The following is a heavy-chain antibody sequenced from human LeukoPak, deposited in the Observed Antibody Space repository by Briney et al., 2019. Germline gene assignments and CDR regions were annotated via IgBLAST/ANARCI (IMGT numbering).Heavy chain of an antibody. CDR1: GGSFSGYY. D-gene: IGHD4-23*01. CDR3: ARLSNYGGHSGDGY. V-gene: IGHV4-34*01. J-gene: IGHJ4*02. CDR2: IDHSGST. Sequence: SETLSLTCAVYGGSFSGYYWTWIRQPPGKGLEWIGEIDHSGSTNYNPSLKSRVTISVDTSKNQFSLKLTSVTAADTAVYYCARLSNYGGHSGDGYWGQGTLVTVSS.